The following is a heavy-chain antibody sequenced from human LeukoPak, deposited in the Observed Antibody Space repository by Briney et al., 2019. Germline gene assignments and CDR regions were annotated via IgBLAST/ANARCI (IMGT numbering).Heavy chain of an antibody. CDR2: ISSSGSTI. Sequence: GRCLRLSCAASGFTFSSYEMNWVRQAPGKGLEWVSYISSSGSTIYYADSVKGRFTISRDNAKNSLYLQMNSLRAEDTAVYYCARDRYYYYGMDVWGKGTTVTVSS. V-gene: IGHV3-48*03. CDR1: GFTFSSYE. J-gene: IGHJ6*04. CDR3: ARDRYYYYGMDV.